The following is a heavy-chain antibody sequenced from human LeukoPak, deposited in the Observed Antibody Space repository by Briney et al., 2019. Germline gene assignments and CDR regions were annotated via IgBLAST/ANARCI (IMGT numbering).Heavy chain of an antibody. CDR3: AARADYYDSSGSFDY. D-gene: IGHD3-22*01. J-gene: IGHJ4*02. CDR2: IYYSGST. V-gene: IGHV4-59*05. CDR1: GGSISSYY. Sequence: MPSETLSLTCTVSGGSISSYYWSWIRQPPGKGLEWIGSIYYSGSTYYNPSLKSRVTISVDTSKNQFSLKLSSVTAADTAVYYCAARADYYDSSGSFDYWGQGTLVTVSS.